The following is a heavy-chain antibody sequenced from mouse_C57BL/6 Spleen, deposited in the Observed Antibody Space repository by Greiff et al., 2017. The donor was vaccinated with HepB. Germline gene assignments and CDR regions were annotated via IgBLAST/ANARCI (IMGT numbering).Heavy chain of an antibody. V-gene: IGHV1-81*01. CDR3: ARKGDYSDY. Sequence: QVQLQQSGAELARPGASVKLSCKASGYTFTSYGISWVKQRTGQGLEWIGEIYPRSGNTYSNEKFKGKATLTADKSPSPAYMELRSLTSEDSAVYFCARKGDYSDYWGQGTTLTVSS. CDR1: GYTFTSYG. J-gene: IGHJ2*01. CDR2: IYPRSGNT.